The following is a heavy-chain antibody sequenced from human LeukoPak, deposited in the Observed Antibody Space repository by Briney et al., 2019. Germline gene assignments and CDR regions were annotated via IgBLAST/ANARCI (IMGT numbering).Heavy chain of an antibody. CDR3: ARPKNPRSWYAPFDY. CDR1: GYSFTSYW. V-gene: IGHV5-51*01. D-gene: IGHD6-13*01. CDR2: IYPGDSGT. Sequence: GESLKISCKGSGYSFTSYWIGWVRQMPGKGLEWMGIIYPGDSGTRYSPSFQGQVTISADKSISTAYLQWSSLKASDTAMYYCARPKNPRSWYAPFDYWGQGTLVTVSS. J-gene: IGHJ4*02.